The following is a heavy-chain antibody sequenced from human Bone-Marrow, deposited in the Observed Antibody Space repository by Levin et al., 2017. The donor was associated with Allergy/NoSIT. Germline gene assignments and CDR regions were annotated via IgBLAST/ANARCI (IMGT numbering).Heavy chain of an antibody. CDR1: GFNFSNFW. Sequence: AGGSLRLSCETSGFNFSNFWMHWVRQVPGKGLVWVSRINSDGSSIDYADSVKGRFTISRDSAKKTLSLQMNNLRAEDTAVYFCAKDDIIMLSAWGQGTLVTVSS. D-gene: IGHD3-10*01. J-gene: IGHJ5*02. CDR3: AKDDIIMLSA. V-gene: IGHV3-74*01. CDR2: INSDGSSI.